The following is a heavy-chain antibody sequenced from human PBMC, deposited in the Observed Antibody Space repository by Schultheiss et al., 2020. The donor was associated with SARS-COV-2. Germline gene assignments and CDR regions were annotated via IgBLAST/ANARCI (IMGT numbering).Heavy chain of an antibody. CDR1: GGSISSSSYY. V-gene: IGHV4-39*07. Sequence: SETLSLTCTVSGGSISSSSYYWGWIRQPPGKGLEWIGSIYHSGSTYYNPSLKSRVTISVDRSKNQFSLKLSSVTAADTAVYYCARGSGYSNWYFDLWGRGTLVTVSS. J-gene: IGHJ2*01. CDR3: ARGSGYSNWYFDL. CDR2: IYHSGST. D-gene: IGHD3-22*01.